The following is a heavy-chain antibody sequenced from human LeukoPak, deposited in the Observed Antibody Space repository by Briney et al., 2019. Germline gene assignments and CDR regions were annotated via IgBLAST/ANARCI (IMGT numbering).Heavy chain of an antibody. CDR3: ARRMGFSGGDY. Sequence: NPSETLSLTCTVSGGSISCSSYYWGWIRQPPGKGLEWIGSIYYTGNTYYNPSLKSRVTISVDTSKNQFSLRLSSVTAADTAVYYCARRMGFSGGDYWGQGTLVTVSS. V-gene: IGHV4-39*01. J-gene: IGHJ4*02. CDR2: IYYTGNT. CDR1: GGSISCSSYY. D-gene: IGHD2-8*01.